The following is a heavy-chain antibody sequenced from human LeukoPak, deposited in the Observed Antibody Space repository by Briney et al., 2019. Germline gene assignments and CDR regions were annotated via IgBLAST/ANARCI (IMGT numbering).Heavy chain of an antibody. D-gene: IGHD4-23*01. CDR3: ARDRGYSTFDY. Sequence: PGGSLRLSCEASVFTFSSYWMSWVRQAPGKGLEWVANMKEDGGEINYVDSVKGRFTISRDNAKNSLFLQMNSLRVEDTAVYYCARDRGYSTFDYWGQGTLVTVSS. V-gene: IGHV3-7*01. CDR1: VFTFSSYW. CDR2: MKEDGGEI. J-gene: IGHJ4*02.